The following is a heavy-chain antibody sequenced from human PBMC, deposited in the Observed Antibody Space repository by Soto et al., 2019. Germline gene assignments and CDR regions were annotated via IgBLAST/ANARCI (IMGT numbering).Heavy chain of an antibody. CDR1: GGSFSGYY. D-gene: IGHD3-22*01. V-gene: IGHV4-34*01. CDR2: INHSGST. Sequence: SETLSLTCAVYGGSFSGYYWSWIRQPPGKGLEWIGEINHSGSTNYNPSLKSRVTISVDTSKNQFSLKLSSVTAADTAVYYCARRYDSSGYYYAMYYFDYWGQGTLVTVSS. CDR3: ARRYDSSGYYYAMYYFDY. J-gene: IGHJ4*02.